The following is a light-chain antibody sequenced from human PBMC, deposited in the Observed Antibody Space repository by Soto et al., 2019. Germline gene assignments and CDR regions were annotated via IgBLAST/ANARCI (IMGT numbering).Light chain of an antibody. Sequence: EIVLTQSPGTLSLSPGERATLSCRASQSVSSSYLAWYQQKPGQAPRLLIYGASSRATGIPDRFSGSGSGTDFALTLSRLEPEYFAVYYCQQYGSSPLTFGRGTKVDIK. CDR1: QSVSSSY. J-gene: IGKJ3*01. V-gene: IGKV3-20*01. CDR2: GAS. CDR3: QQYGSSPLT.